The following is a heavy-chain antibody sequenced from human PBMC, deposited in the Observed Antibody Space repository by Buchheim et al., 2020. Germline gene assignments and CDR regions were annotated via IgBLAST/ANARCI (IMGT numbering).Heavy chain of an antibody. CDR1: GFTFSSYS. J-gene: IGHJ4*02. D-gene: IGHD6-13*01. V-gene: IGHV3-48*01. CDR2: ISSSSSTI. Sequence: EVQLVESGGGLVQPGGSLRPSCAASGFTFSSYSMNWVRQAPGKGLEWVSYISSSSSTIYYADSVKGRFTISRDNAKNSLYLQMNSLRAEDTAVYYCARDYSSSWYESEYYFDYWGQGTL. CDR3: ARDYSSSWYESEYYFDY.